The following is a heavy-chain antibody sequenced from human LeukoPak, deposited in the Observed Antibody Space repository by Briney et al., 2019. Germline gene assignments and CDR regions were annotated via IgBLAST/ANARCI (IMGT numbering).Heavy chain of an antibody. Sequence: SQTLSLTCVISGDSVSGNSTAYNWIRQSPSRGLEWLGRTYYRSKWYNDYAISVKSRITVNPDTSRNQLSLQLNSVTPEDTAVYYCARGGQGDGYSADEAFDFWGPGTMVTVSS. CDR3: ARGGQGDGYSADEAFDF. J-gene: IGHJ3*01. CDR2: TYYRSKWYN. CDR1: GDSVSGNSTA. D-gene: IGHD5-24*01. V-gene: IGHV6-1*01.